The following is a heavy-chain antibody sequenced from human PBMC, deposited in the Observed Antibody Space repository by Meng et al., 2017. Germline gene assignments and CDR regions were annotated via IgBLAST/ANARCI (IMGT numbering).Heavy chain of an antibody. D-gene: IGHD3-3*01. CDR3: TRHDSTHFR. CDR1: GGIFSNYV. J-gene: IGHJ4*02. CDR2: INAVFGTT. V-gene: IGHV1-69*05. Sequence: QVQLVQSGAEVMKPGSSVKVSCKALGGIFSNYVIGWVRQAPGQGLEWMGGINAVFGTTNYAQKFQDRVTITSDESTSTVYMELTRLTSEDTAVYYCTRHDSTHFRWGQGTLVTVSS.